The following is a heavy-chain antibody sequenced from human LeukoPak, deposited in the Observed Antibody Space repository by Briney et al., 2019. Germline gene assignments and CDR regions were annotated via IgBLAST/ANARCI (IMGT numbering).Heavy chain of an antibody. CDR2: INPSGGST. V-gene: IGHV1-46*03. J-gene: IGHJ4*02. CDR1: GYTFTSYY. CDR3: ARDHRITMVRGVSYFDY. Sequence: ASVKVSCKASGYTFTSYYMHWVRQAPGQGLEWMGIINPSGGSTSYAQKFQGRVTMTRDTSTSIVYMELSSLRSEDTAVYYCARDHRITMVRGVSYFDYWGQGTLVTVSS. D-gene: IGHD3-10*01.